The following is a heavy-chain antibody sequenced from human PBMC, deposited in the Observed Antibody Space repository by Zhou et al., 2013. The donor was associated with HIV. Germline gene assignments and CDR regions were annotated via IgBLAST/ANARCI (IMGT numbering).Heavy chain of an antibody. D-gene: IGHD6-13*01. CDR2: IIPILGIA. CDR3: ARYRSQLVRYMDV. Sequence: QVQLVQSGAEVKKPGSSVKVSCKASGGTFSSYAISWVRQAPGQGLEWMGRIIPILGIANYAQKFQGRVTITADKSTSTAYMELSSLRSEDTAVYYCARYRSQLVRYMDVWGKGDHGSPSP. J-gene: IGHJ6*03. V-gene: IGHV1-69*04. CDR1: GGTFSSYA.